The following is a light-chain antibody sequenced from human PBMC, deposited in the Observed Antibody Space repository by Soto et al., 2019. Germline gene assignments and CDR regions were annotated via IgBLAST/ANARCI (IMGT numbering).Light chain of an antibody. CDR3: QQYYRWPQT. V-gene: IGKV3-15*01. CDR1: QTVSSN. Sequence: EIVLTQSPGTLSLSPGERATLSCRASQTVSSNYLAWCQQRPGQAPRLLIYAASTRATGIPARFSGSGSGTEFTLTISSLQSEDFAVYYCQQYYRWPQTFGQGTKVDIK. CDR2: AAS. J-gene: IGKJ1*01.